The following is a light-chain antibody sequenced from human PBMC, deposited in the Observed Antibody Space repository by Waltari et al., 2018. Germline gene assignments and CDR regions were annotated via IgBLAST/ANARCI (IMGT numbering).Light chain of an antibody. Sequence: QSALTQPASVSGSPGQSITIPCTGTTSDVGTYNYVSWYQQHPGKAPKLMIFDGSIRPSGVSNRFSGSKSGNTASLTISGLQAEDEADYYCSSYISSSTLELFGGGTSLTVL. CDR2: DGS. CDR3: SSYISSSTLEL. J-gene: IGLJ2*01. CDR1: TSDVGTYNY. V-gene: IGLV2-14*03.